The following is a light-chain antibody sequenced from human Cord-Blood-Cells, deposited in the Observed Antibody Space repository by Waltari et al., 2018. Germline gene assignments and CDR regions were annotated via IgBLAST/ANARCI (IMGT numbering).Light chain of an antibody. CDR1: QSVLYSSNNKNY. V-gene: IGKV4-1*01. Sequence: DIVMTQSPDSLAVSLGERATINCTSSQSVLYSSNNKNYLAWYQQKPGQPPKLLMYWASTRESGVPDLFSGSGSGTDFPLTISCLQAEDVAVYYCQQYYSTPYSFGQGTKLEIK. J-gene: IGKJ2*03. CDR3: QQYYSTPYS. CDR2: WAS.